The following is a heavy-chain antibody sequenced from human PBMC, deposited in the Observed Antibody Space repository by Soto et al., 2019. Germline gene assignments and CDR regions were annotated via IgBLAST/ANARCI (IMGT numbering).Heavy chain of an antibody. D-gene: IGHD3-22*01. CDR1: GYTSTRYG. V-gene: IGHV1-18*01. J-gene: IGHJ4*02. CDR2: ISAYNGNI. Sequence: QVQLMQSGAEVKKPGASVKVSCKASGYTSTRYGINWVREAPGQGLEWMGWISAYNGNINYAHKLQGRVTMTTDTATSTAYMELRSLRSADTAVYYCARDLTGYYHDNSGWGGDYWGQGSQVTVST. CDR3: ARDLTGYYHDNSGWGGDY.